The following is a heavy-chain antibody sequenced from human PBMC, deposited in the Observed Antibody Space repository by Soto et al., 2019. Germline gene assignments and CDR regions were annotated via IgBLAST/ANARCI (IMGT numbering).Heavy chain of an antibody. D-gene: IGHD3-10*01. CDR3: ANLPLYGSGFDC. CDR1: GFTFDDYA. CDR2: ISWNGAAT. J-gene: IGHJ4*02. Sequence: EEQLVESGGGLVQPGRSLRLSCVASGFTFDDYAIHWVRQAPGKGLEWVSGISWNGAATGYADSVKGRFTISRDNAKNSLYLQMSSLRTEDTAIYYCANLPLYGSGFDCWGQGTLVTVSS. V-gene: IGHV3-9*01.